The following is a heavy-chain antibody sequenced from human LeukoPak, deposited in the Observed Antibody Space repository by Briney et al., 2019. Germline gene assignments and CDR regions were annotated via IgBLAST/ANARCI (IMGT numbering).Heavy chain of an antibody. D-gene: IGHD3-22*01. Sequence: SETLSLTCTVSGGSISSYYWSWIRQPPGEGLEWIGYIYYSGSTNYNPSLKSRVTISVDTSKNQFSLKLSSVTAADTAVYYCARLQRGYYYDSSGYYLFDYWGQGTLVTVSS. CDR1: GGSISSYY. J-gene: IGHJ4*02. V-gene: IGHV4-59*01. CDR2: IYYSGST. CDR3: ARLQRGYYYDSSGYYLFDY.